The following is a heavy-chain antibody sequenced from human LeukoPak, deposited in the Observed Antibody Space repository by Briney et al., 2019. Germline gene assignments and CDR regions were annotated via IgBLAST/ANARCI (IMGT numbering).Heavy chain of an antibody. J-gene: IGHJ4*02. CDR3: AFNNNFKY. CDR1: GFTFSTYA. CDR2: IKYDGSEK. V-gene: IGHV3-7*01. Sequence: PGRSLRLSCAASGFTFSTYAMHWVRQSPGQGLEWVANIKYDGSEKYYVDSVKGRFTISREDAKNSLSLQMDSVRPEDTAVYYCAFNNNFKYWGQGTLVIVSS. D-gene: IGHD1/OR15-1a*01.